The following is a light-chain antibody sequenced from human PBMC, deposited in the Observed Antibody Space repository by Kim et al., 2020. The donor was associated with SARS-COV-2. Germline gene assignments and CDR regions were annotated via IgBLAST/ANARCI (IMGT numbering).Light chain of an antibody. Sequence: VSPGERATLSCRASQDVSSNLAWYQQKPGQAPRLLIHGASTRATGIPARFSGSGSGTDFTLTISSLQSEDSAVYYCQQYYNWPRTFGQGTKVDIK. CDR3: QQYYNWPRT. CDR1: QDVSSN. V-gene: IGKV3D-15*01. CDR2: GAS. J-gene: IGKJ1*01.